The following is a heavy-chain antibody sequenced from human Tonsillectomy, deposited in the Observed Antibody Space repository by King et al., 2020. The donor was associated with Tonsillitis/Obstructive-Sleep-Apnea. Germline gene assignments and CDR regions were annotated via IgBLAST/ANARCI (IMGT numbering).Heavy chain of an antibody. V-gene: IGHV1-2*06. D-gene: IGHD6-13*01. CDR3: ASGSPDY. CDR1: GYTFTDYY. CDR2: INPNSGGT. J-gene: IGHJ4*02. Sequence: QLVQSGAEVKKPGASVKVSCKASGYTFTDYYIHWVRQAPGQGLAWMGRINPNSGGTNYAQRFHGRVTMTRDTSISTAYMELSRLKSDDTAVYYCASGSPDYWGQGTLVTVSP.